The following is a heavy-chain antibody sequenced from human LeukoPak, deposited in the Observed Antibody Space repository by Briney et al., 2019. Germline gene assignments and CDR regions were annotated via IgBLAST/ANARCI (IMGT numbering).Heavy chain of an antibody. J-gene: IGHJ4*02. Sequence: GRSLRLSCAASGFTFDDYAMHWVRQAPGKGLEWVSGISWNSGSIGYADSVKGRFTISRDNSKNALYLQMNSLRAEDTAVYYCAKRSGSSWYGDFDYWGPGTLVTVSS. D-gene: IGHD6-13*01. CDR1: GFTFDDYA. CDR3: AKRSGSSWYGDFDY. V-gene: IGHV3-9*01. CDR2: ISWNSGSI.